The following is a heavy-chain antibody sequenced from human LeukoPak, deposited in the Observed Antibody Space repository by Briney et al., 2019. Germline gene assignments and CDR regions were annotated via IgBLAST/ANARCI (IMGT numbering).Heavy chain of an antibody. D-gene: IGHD3-9*01. J-gene: IGHJ5*02. V-gene: IGHV4-59*01. CDR1: GGSISSYY. Sequence: PSETLSLTCTVSGGSISSYYWSWIRQPPGKGLEWIGYIYYSGSTNYNRSLKGRVTISVDPSKNQFSLKLSSVTGADTAVYHRAKDRYDQPQGWFPPWGQGTLVTLPS. CDR3: AKDRYDQPQGWFPP. CDR2: IYYSGST.